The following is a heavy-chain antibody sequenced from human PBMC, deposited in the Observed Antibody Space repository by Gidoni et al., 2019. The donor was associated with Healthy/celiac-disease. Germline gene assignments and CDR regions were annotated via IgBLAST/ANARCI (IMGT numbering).Heavy chain of an antibody. D-gene: IGHD3-22*01. J-gene: IGHJ4*02. CDR2: INHSGST. Sequence: QVQLQQWGAGLLKPSVTLSLTRAVYGGSFSGYYWSWIRQPPGKGLEWIGEINHSGSTNYNPSLKSRVSISVGTSKNQFSLKLSSVTAADTAVYYCARVSCGSSGSLYYFDYWGQGTLVTVSS. V-gene: IGHV4-34*01. CDR3: ARVSCGSSGSLYYFDY. CDR1: GGSFSGYY.